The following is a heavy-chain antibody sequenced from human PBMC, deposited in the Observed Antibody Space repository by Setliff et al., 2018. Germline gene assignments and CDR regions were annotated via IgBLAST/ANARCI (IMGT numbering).Heavy chain of an antibody. Sequence: GGSLRLSCAASGFPFSGSWMAWVRQAPGQGLEWVADIRPDGSGNFYVDSVRGRFTISRDNARNSLLLQMNSLRAEDTAVYYCARDPEGGGFDIWGQGTLVTVSS. J-gene: IGHJ3*02. D-gene: IGHD2-15*01. CDR2: IRPDGSGN. CDR3: ARDPEGGGFDI. V-gene: IGHV3-7*01. CDR1: GFPFSGSW.